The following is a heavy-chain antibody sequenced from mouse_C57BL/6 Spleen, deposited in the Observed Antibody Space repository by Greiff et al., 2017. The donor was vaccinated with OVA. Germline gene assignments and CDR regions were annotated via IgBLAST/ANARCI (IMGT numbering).Heavy chain of an antibody. CDR1: GYTFTSYW. V-gene: IGHV1-55*01. CDR3: ASKGLGRYWYFDV. Sequence: VQLQQPGAELVKPGASVKISCKASGYTFTSYWITWVKQRPGQGLEWIGDIYPGSGSTNYNEKFKSKATLTVDTSSSTAYMQLSSLTSEDSAVYYCASKGLGRYWYFDVWGTGTTVTVSS. J-gene: IGHJ1*03. CDR2: IYPGSGST. D-gene: IGHD4-1*01.